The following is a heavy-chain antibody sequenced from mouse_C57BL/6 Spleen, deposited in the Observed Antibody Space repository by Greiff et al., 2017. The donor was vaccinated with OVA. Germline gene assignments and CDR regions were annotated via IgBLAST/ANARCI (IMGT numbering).Heavy chain of an antibody. CDR3: ASRRLEETFDY. CDR1: GYTFTSYW. J-gene: IGHJ2*01. CDR2: IYPSDSET. Sequence: VKLQQPGAELVRPGSSVKLSCKASGYTFTSYWMHWVKQRPGQGLEWIGNIYPSDSETHYNQKFKDKATLTVDKSSSTAYMQLSSRTSEDSAVYYCASRRLEETFDYWGQGTTLTVSS. D-gene: IGHD4-1*01. V-gene: IGHV1-61*01.